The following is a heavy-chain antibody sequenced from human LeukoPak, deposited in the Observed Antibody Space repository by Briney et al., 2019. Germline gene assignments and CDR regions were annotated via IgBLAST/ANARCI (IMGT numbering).Heavy chain of an antibody. J-gene: IGHJ5*02. CDR1: GYTFTSYG. Sequence: GASVKVSCKASGYTFTSYGISWVRQAPGQGLEWMGWISAYNGNTNYAQKLQGRVTMTTDTSTSTAYMELRSLRSDDTAVCYCARDSGNYDILTGRQFDPWGQGTLVTVSS. CDR3: ARDSGNYDILTGRQFDP. CDR2: ISAYNGNT. V-gene: IGHV1-18*01. D-gene: IGHD3-9*01.